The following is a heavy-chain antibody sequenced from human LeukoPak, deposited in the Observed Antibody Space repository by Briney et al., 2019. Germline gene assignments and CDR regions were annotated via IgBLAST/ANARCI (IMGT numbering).Heavy chain of an antibody. Sequence: PSETLSLNCSVSGDSVSSDPYYWGWIRQPPGRGLEWIGSIFNTGSTYYNPSLKSRVTISVDTSKNQFSLKLSSVTAADTAVYYCARDRAIWRDYGGNSWHDAFDIWGQGTMVTVSS. CDR1: GDSVSSDPYY. J-gene: IGHJ3*02. V-gene: IGHV4-39*07. CDR3: ARDRAIWRDYGGNSWHDAFDI. CDR2: IFNTGST. D-gene: IGHD4-23*01.